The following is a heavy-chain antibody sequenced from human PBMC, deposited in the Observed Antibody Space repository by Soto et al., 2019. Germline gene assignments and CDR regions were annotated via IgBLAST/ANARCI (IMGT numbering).Heavy chain of an antibody. D-gene: IGHD6-19*01. V-gene: IGHV4-59*08. CDR3: ACRIAVAGWYFDY. CDR1: GGSISSYY. CDR2: IYYSGST. J-gene: IGHJ4*02. Sequence: PSETLSLTCTVSGGSISSYYWSWIRQPPGKGLEWIGYIYYSGSTNYNPSLKSRVTISVDTSKNQFSLKLSSVTAADTAVYYCACRIAVAGWYFDYWGQGTLVTVSS.